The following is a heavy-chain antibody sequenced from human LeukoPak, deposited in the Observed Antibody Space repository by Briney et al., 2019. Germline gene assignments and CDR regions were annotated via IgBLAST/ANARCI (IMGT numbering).Heavy chain of an antibody. CDR2: IYSGGST. V-gene: IGHV3-53*01. Sequence: GGSLRLSCAASGLIVSSNYMIWLRHAPGKGLEWVSVIYSGGSTYYPDPVKGRFKISRDNSINTLYLQKNSLRAEDTAVYYCATGTFWYRGGELWGQGTLVTVSS. CDR3: ATGTFWYRGGEL. J-gene: IGHJ4*02. CDR1: GLIVSSNY. D-gene: IGHD1-14*01.